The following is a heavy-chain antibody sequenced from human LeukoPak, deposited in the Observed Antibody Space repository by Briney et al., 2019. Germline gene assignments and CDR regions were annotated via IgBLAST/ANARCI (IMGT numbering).Heavy chain of an antibody. J-gene: IGHJ6*03. CDR2: IYYTGNT. CDR1: GGSITSSNW. D-gene: IGHD4-17*01. V-gene: IGHV4-4*02. CDR3: ARLTTVTTGGYYYYYYMDV. Sequence: SETLSLTCAVSGGSITSSNWWSWVRQPPGKGLEWIGEIYYTGNTNYNPSLKSRVTISVDKSNNQFSLNLSSVTAADTAVYYCARLTTVTTGGYYYYYYMDVWGKGTTVTISS.